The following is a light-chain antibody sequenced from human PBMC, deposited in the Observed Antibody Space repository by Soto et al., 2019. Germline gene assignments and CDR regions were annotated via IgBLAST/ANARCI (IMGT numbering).Light chain of an antibody. J-gene: IGKJ1*01. V-gene: IGKV3-20*01. Sequence: IVLTRSPATLSLSPGERATLSCRASQSVRNYLAWYQQKPGQAPRLLIYGASSRATGIPDRFSGSGSGPDFSIACSSLEAEDFVVYYCQQAGTSAWTFGLGTKVDIK. CDR3: QQAGTSAWT. CDR2: GAS. CDR1: QSVRNY.